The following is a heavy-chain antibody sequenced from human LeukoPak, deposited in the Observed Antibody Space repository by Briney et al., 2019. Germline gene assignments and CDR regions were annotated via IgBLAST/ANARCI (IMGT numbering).Heavy chain of an antibody. D-gene: IGHD3-3*01. CDR2: IIPIFGTA. V-gene: IGHV1-69*13. CDR1: GGTFSSYA. J-gene: IGHJ4*02. CDR3: ARRSGRGYDFWSGSYYFDY. Sequence: ASVKVSCKASGGTFSSYAISWVRQAPGQGLEWMGGIIPIFGTANYAQKFQGRVTITADESTSTAYMELSSPRSEDTAVYYCARRSGRGYDFWSGSYYFDYWGQGTLVTVSS.